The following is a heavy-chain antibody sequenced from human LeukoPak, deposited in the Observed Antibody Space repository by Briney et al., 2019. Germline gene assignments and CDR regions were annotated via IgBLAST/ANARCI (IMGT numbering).Heavy chain of an antibody. V-gene: IGHV4-34*01. CDR2: INHSRST. CDR1: GGSFSGYY. J-gene: IGHJ4*02. CDR3: ARGRYSYGGLDY. D-gene: IGHD5-18*01. Sequence: SETLSLTCAVSGGSFSGYYWIWIRQPPGKGLEWIGEINHSRSTNYNPSLKSRVTISVDTSMNQFSLKLSSVTAADTAVYYRARGRYSYGGLDYWGQGTLVTVSS.